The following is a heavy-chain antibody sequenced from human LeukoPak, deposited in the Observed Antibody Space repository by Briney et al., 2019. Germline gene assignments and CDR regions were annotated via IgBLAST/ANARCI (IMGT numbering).Heavy chain of an antibody. CDR1: GYTFTSYD. D-gene: IGHD3-16*02. CDR3: ARGSADYVWGSYRCGGYFDY. J-gene: IGHJ4*02. Sequence: ASVKVSCKASGYTFTSYDINWVRQATGQGLEWMGWMNPNSGNTGYAQKFQGRVTITRNTSISTAYMELSSLRSEDTAVYYCARGSADYVWGSYRCGGYFDYWGQGTLVTVSS. V-gene: IGHV1-8*03. CDR2: MNPNSGNT.